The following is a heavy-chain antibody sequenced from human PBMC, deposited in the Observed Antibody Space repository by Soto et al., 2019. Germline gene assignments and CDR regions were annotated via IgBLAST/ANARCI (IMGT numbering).Heavy chain of an antibody. J-gene: IGHJ4*02. CDR3: ARGIEGYYDSSGYYYDY. CDR2: ISYDGSIK. Sequence: QVQLVESGGGVVQPGRSLRLSCAASGFTFSSYAMHWVRQAPGKGLEWVAVISYDGSIKYYADSVKGRFTISRDNTKNTLYLQMNSLRAEDTAVYYCARGIEGYYDSSGYYYDYWGQGTLVTVSS. CDR1: GFTFSSYA. D-gene: IGHD3-22*01. V-gene: IGHV3-30-3*01.